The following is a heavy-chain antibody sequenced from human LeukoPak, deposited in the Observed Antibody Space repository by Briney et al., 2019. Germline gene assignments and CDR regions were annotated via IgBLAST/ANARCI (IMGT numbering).Heavy chain of an antibody. CDR1: GGSISSYY. Sequence: SETLSLTCTFSGGSISSYYWSWIRQPPGKGLEWIGYIYYSGSTNYNPSLKSRVTISVDTSKNQFSLKLSSVTAADTAVYHCARISYSSSWNQVDYWGQGTLVTVSS. CDR2: IYYSGST. D-gene: IGHD6-13*01. V-gene: IGHV4-59*01. J-gene: IGHJ4*02. CDR3: ARISYSSSWNQVDY.